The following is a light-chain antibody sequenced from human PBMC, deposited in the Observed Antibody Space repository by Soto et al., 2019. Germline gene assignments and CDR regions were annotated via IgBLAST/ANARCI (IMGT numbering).Light chain of an antibody. CDR3: SSYTSSRGGV. V-gene: IGLV2-14*01. J-gene: IGLJ1*01. CDR1: SSDVGSYNY. CDR2: EVS. Sequence: QSALTQPASVSGSPGQSITISCTGTSSDVGSYNYVSWYQQHPGKAPKLMIYEVSNRPSGVSNRFSGSKSGNTASLTISGLQAEDEDDYYCSSYTSSRGGVFGTGTKLTVL.